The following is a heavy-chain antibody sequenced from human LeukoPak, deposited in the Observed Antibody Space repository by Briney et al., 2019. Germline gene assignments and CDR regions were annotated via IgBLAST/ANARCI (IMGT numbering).Heavy chain of an antibody. CDR3: AKEPGKDSSSANINY. CDR2: ISGSGGST. CDR1: GFTFGSYA. D-gene: IGHD6-6*01. J-gene: IGHJ4*02. V-gene: IGHV3-23*01. Sequence: GGSLRLSCAASGFTFGSYAMSWVRQAPGKGLEWVSTISGSGGSTYYADSVKGRFTISRDNSKNTLYLQMNSLRAEDTAVYYCAKEPGKDSSSANINYWGQGTLVTVSS.